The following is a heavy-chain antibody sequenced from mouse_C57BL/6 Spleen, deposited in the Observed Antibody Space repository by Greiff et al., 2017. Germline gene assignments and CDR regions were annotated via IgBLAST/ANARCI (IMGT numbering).Heavy chain of an antibody. Sequence: EVKLVESGGGLVKPGGSLTLSCAASGFTFSDYGMHWVRQAPEKGLEWVAYISSGSSTIYYADTVKGRFTISRDNAKNTLFLQMTSLRSEDTAMYYCARDSRDYFDYWGQGTTLTVSS. CDR2: ISSGSSTI. CDR3: ARDSRDYFDY. CDR1: GFTFSDYG. J-gene: IGHJ2*01. V-gene: IGHV5-17*01.